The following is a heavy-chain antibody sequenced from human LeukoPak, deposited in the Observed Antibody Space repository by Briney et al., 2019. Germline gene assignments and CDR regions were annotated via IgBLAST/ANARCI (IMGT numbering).Heavy chain of an antibody. CDR3: ARQSPVTNVAFDI. D-gene: IGHD4-17*01. CDR2: VYYRGST. CDR1: GDSVSSGAYY. Sequence: TSQTLSLTCTVSGDSVSSGAYYWNWIRQHPGKGLEWLGYVYYRGSTYYNPSLKSRVTISVDTSKNQFSLKLSSVTAADTAVYYCARQSPVTNVAFDIWGQGTMVTVSS. V-gene: IGHV4-30-4*08. J-gene: IGHJ3*02.